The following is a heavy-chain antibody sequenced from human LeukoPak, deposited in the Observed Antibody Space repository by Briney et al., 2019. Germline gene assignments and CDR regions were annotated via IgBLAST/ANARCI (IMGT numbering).Heavy chain of an antibody. CDR3: AKSGRGSGSYYNAYYFDY. CDR1: GFTFSSYW. CDR2: INSDGSST. D-gene: IGHD3-10*01. Sequence: GGSLRLSCAASGFTFSSYWMHWVRQAPGKGLVWVSRINSDGSSTSYADSVKGRFTISRDNSKNTLYLQMNSLRAEDTAVYYCAKSGRGSGSYYNAYYFDYWGQGTLVTVSS. J-gene: IGHJ4*02. V-gene: IGHV3-74*01.